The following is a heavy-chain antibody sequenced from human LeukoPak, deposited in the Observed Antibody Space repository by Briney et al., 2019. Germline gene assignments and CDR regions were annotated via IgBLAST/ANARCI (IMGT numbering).Heavy chain of an antibody. J-gene: IGHJ4*02. CDR1: GFTFSSYA. V-gene: IGHV3-30-3*01. CDR2: ISYDGSNK. Sequence: GGSLRLSCAASGFTFSSYAMHWVRQAPGKGLEWVAVISYDGSNKYYADSVKGRFTISRDNSKNTLYLQMNSLRAEDTAVYYCARAAMVRGVNGYYFDYWGQGTLVTVSS. CDR3: ARAAMVRGVNGYYFDY. D-gene: IGHD3-10*01.